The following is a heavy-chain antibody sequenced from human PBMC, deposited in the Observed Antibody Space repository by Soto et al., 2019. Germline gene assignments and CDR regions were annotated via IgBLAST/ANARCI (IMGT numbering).Heavy chain of an antibody. J-gene: IGHJ5*02. V-gene: IGHV4-4*02. D-gene: IGHD3-10*01. CDR1: GGSISSSNW. CDR2: IYHSGST. CDR3: ARGKRGRVRAGQNNWFDP. Sequence: PSETLSLTCAVSGGSISSSNWWSWVRQPPGKGLEWIGEIYHSGSTNYNPSLKSRVTISVDKSKNQFSLKLSSVTAADTAVYYCARGKRGRVRAGQNNWFDPWGQGTLVTVSS.